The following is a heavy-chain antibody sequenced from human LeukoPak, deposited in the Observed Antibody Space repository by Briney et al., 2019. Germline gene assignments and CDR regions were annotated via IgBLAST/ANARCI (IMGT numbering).Heavy chain of an antibody. CDR1: GYSFTSYW. Sequence: GESLKISCKGPGYSFTSYWIGLVRQMPGKGLEWMGIIYPGDSDTRYSPSFQGQVTITADKSISTAYLQWSSLKASDTAMYYCARLQWDYYDSSGYGYWGQGTLVTVSS. CDR2: IYPGDSDT. J-gene: IGHJ4*02. CDR3: ARLQWDYYDSSGYGY. D-gene: IGHD3-22*01. V-gene: IGHV5-51*01.